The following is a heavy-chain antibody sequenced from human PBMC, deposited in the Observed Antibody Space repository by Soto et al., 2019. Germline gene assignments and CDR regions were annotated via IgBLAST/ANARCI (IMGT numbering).Heavy chain of an antibody. D-gene: IGHD3-3*01. Sequence: GGSLRLSCAASGFTFSSYGMHWVRQAPGKGLEWVAVIWYDGSNKYYADSVKGRFTISRDNSKNTLYLQMNSLRAEDTAVYYCARDWAGVDFGVAPSTNWFDPWGQGTLVTVSS. V-gene: IGHV3-33*01. CDR3: ARDWAGVDFGVAPSTNWFDP. CDR2: IWYDGSNK. CDR1: GFTFSSYG. J-gene: IGHJ5*02.